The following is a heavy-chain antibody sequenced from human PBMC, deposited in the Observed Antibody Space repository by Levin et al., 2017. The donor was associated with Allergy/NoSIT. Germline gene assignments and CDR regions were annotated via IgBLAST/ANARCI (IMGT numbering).Heavy chain of an antibody. J-gene: IGHJ4*02. CDR3: ARVVLYSSGWYPDY. Sequence: GGSLRLSCAASAFTFSSYSMNWVRQAPGKGLEWVSYISSSSGTTYYADSVKGRFNISRDNAKNSLYLQMNSLRDEDTAVYYCARVVLYSSGWYPDYWGQGTLVTVSS. D-gene: IGHD6-19*01. V-gene: IGHV3-48*02. CDR2: ISSSSGTT. CDR1: AFTFSSYS.